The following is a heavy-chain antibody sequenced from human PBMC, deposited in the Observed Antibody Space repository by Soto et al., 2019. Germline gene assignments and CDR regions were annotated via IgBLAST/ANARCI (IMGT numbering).Heavy chain of an antibody. D-gene: IGHD2-21*01. CDR1: GFTFANYA. CDR3: ARDAVPGAGLWLVEY. Sequence: EVQLLESGGGLVQPGGSLRLSCAASGFTFANYAMMWVRQAPGKGLEWVSGIHGGGGQTFYADSVKGRFTISRDDSKNTLYLQMSNLRVEDTAVYKCARDAVPGAGLWLVEYWGQGTLVTVSS. CDR2: IHGGGGQT. V-gene: IGHV3-23*01. J-gene: IGHJ4*02.